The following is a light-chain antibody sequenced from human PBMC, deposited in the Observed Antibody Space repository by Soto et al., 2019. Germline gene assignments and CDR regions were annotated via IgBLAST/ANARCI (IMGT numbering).Light chain of an antibody. CDR1: SSNIGAGYG. CDR3: QSYDSSLSVV. J-gene: IGLJ2*01. CDR2: NYV. Sequence: QSVLTQPPSVSGAPGQRVTISCAGTSSNIGAGYGVHWYQQLPGRAPKLLIHNYVNRPSGVPDRFSGSKSGTSASLAITGLQAEDEADYYCQSYDSSLSVVFGGGTKLTVL. V-gene: IGLV1-40*01.